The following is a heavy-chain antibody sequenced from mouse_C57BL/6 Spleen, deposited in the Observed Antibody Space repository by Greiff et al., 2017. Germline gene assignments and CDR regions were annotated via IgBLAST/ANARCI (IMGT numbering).Heavy chain of an antibody. J-gene: IGHJ3*01. CDR3: ARGDYYGSSYSAWFAY. CDR1: GYTFTSYW. Sequence: QVQLQQPGAELVKPGASVKLSCKASGYTFTSYWMQWVKQRPGQGLEWIGEIDPSDSYTNYNQKFKGKATLTVDTSSSTAYMQLSSLTSEDSAVYYCARGDYYGSSYSAWFAYWGQGTLVTVSA. D-gene: IGHD1-1*01. CDR2: IDPSDSYT. V-gene: IGHV1-50*01.